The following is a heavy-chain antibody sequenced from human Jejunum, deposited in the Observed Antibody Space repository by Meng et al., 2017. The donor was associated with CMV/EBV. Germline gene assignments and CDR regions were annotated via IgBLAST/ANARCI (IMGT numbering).Heavy chain of an antibody. Sequence: FPPFYIHWVRHVPGQGLEWMGMIHPGGGSPTHAQKFQGRVTVSRDTSTSAVYMELSSLRSDDTAVYFCAREYCSTTTCSYNPHWFDPWGQGTLVTVSS. V-gene: IGHV1-46*01. CDR3: AREYCSTTTCSYNPHWFDP. CDR1: FPPFY. J-gene: IGHJ5*02. D-gene: IGHD2-2*01. CDR2: IHPGGGSP.